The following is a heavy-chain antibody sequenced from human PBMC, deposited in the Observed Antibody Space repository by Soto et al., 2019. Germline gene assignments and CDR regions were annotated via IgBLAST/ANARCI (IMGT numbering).Heavy chain of an antibody. J-gene: IGHJ6*02. CDR1: GGTFSSYA. CDR2: IIPIFGTA. V-gene: IGHV1-69*01. D-gene: IGHD5-18*01. CDR3: ARGKYSYGYEGSSYYYYGMDV. Sequence: GGTFSSYAISWVRQAPGQGLEWMGGIIPIFGTANYAQKFQGRVTITADESTSTAYMELSSLRSEDTAVYYCARGKYSYGYEGSSYYYYGMDVWGQGTTVTVSS.